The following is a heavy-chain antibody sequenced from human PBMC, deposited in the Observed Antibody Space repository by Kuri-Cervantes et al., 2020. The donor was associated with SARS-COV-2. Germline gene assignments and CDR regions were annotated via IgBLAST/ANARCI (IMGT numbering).Heavy chain of an antibody. CDR2: ISYDGSNK. Sequence: GGSLRLSCAASEFTFSSYAMHWVRQAPGKGLEWVAVISYDGSNKYYADSVKGRFTISRDNSKNTLYLQMNSLRAEDTAVYYCAREEWLLSSDYYYYYYGMDVWGQGTTVTVSS. CDR3: AREEWLLSSDYYYYYYGMDV. J-gene: IGHJ6*02. D-gene: IGHD3-3*01. V-gene: IGHV3-30-3*01. CDR1: EFTFSSYA.